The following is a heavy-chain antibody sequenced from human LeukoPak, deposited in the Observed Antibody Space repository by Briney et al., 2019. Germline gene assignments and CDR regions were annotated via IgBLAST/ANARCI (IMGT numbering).Heavy chain of an antibody. D-gene: IGHD3-22*01. CDR2: IIPIFGTA. V-gene: IGHV1-69*13. CDR3: ARGDNYYYDSSGLNWFDP. Sequence: ASVKVSCKASGGTFSSYAISWVRQAPGQGLEWMGGIIPIFGTANYAQKFQGRVTITADESTSTAHMELSSLRSEDTAVYYCARGDNYYYDSSGLNWFDPWGQGTLVTVSS. J-gene: IGHJ5*02. CDR1: GGTFSSYA.